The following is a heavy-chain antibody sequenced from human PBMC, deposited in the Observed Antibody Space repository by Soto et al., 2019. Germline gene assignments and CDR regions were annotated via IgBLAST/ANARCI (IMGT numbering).Heavy chain of an antibody. CDR3: ARATFPYCSGGSCYIETYAFDI. CDR2: IYYSGST. J-gene: IGHJ3*02. Sequence: SDTLSVTWTVSGGSVSSGSYYWSWIRQPPGKGLEWIGYIYYSGSTNYNPSLKSRVTISVDTSKNQFSLKLSSVTAADTAAYYCARATFPYCSGGSCYIETYAFDIWGQGTMVTVSS. CDR1: GGSVSSGSYY. D-gene: IGHD2-15*01. V-gene: IGHV4-61*01.